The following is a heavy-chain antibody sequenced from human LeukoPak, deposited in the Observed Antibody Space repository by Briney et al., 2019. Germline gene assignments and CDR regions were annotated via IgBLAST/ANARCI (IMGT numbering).Heavy chain of an antibody. V-gene: IGHV3-23*01. CDR3: ATVNTLDF. J-gene: IGHJ4*02. Sequence: PGGSLRLSCAASGSTFSNYAMSWVRQTPGKGLDWVSGISDSGDNTYYADSVKGRFTISRDNSKNTLFLQMNSLRAEDTATYYCATVNTLDFWGQGTLVTVSS. CDR2: ISDSGDNT. CDR1: GSTFSNYA.